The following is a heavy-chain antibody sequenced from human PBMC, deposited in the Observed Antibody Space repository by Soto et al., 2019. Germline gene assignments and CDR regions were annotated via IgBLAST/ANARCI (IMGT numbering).Heavy chain of an antibody. V-gene: IGHV3-30*18. Sequence: GGSLRLSCAASGFAFSSYGMHWVRQAPGKGLEWVAVISYDGSNKYYADSVKGRFTISRDNSKNTLYLQMNSLRAEDTAVYYCAKERLRFLEWLLPTLHYYYGMDVWGQGTTVTVSS. CDR3: AKERLRFLEWLLPTLHYYYGMDV. D-gene: IGHD3-3*01. CDR1: GFAFSSYG. CDR2: ISYDGSNK. J-gene: IGHJ6*02.